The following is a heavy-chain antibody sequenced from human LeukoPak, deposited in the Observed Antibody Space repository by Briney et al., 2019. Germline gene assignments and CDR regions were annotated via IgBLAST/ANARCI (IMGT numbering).Heavy chain of an antibody. CDR1: GGSISSSSYY. Sequence: PSETLSLTCTVSGGSISSSSYYWGWIRQPPGKGLEWIGSIYYSGSTYYNPSLKSRVTISVDTSKNQFSLKLSSVTAADTAVYYCAGLNSYGRDYWGQGTLVTVSS. J-gene: IGHJ4*02. CDR2: IYYSGST. V-gene: IGHV4-39*07. D-gene: IGHD5-18*01. CDR3: AGLNSYGRDY.